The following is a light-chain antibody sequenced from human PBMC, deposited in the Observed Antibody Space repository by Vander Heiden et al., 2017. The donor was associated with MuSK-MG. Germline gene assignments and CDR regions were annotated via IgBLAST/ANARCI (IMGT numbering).Light chain of an antibody. CDR2: DVT. CDR1: IRDVGGYNY. Sequence: QSALTQPRSVSGSPGQSVTTSRTGPIRDVGGYNYVSWNQHHPSKAPQLMIYDVTRRPSGAPDRFSGSKSGNTASLTIAGLQAEEEADYYCSAYAGSDTLVFGGGTKLTVL. CDR3: SAYAGSDTLV. J-gene: IGLJ2*01. V-gene: IGLV2-11*01.